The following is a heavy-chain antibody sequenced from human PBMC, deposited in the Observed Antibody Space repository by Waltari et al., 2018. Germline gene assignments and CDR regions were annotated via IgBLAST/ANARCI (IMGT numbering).Heavy chain of an antibody. V-gene: IGHV1-69*05. CDR3: ARARFLEWVLTSEDAFDI. Sequence: QVQLVQSGAEVKKPGSSVKVSCKASGGTFSSYAISWVRQAPGHGLEWMGGIIPIFGTANHAQKFQGRVTTTTDESTSTAYMELSSLRSEDTAVYYCARARFLEWVLTSEDAFDIWGQGTMVTVSS. J-gene: IGHJ3*02. D-gene: IGHD3-3*01. CDR1: GGTFSSYA. CDR2: IIPIFGTA.